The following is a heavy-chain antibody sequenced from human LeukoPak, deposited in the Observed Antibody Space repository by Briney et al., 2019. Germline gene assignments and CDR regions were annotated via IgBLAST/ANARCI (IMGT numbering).Heavy chain of an antibody. J-gene: IGHJ1*01. CDR3: ARAQDSCSGSNCYGYFHH. D-gene: IGHD2-15*01. CDR1: GFIVSSND. CDR2: IHNTGST. V-gene: IGHV3-53*01. Sequence: AGGSLRLSCAASGFIVSSNDMSWVRQAPGKGLEWVSVIHNTGSTHYVDSVKGRFSISRDNSKNALYLQMNSLRAVDTAVYFCARAQDSCSGSNCYGYFHHWGQGTLVIVSS.